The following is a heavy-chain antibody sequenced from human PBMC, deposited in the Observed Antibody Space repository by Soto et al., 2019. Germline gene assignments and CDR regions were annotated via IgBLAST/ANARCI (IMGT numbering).Heavy chain of an antibody. CDR2: IIPIFTRT. J-gene: IGHJ4*02. D-gene: IGHD2-15*01. V-gene: IGHV1-69*01. CDR3: ARDVVRSTAGDS. Sequence: QLQLVQSGTEENEPGSSVKVSSKASGGTFSTSSFVWLRQGPRQGLEWMGGIIPIFTRTNFAQKFHGRVTFSADESTRTTYMELRSLTSEDRAIYYCARDVVRSTAGDSWGQGTLVTVSS. CDR1: GGTFSTSS.